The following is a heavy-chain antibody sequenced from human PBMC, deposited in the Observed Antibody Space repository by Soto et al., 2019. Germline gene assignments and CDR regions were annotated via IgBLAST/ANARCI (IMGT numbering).Heavy chain of an antibody. J-gene: IGHJ4*02. CDR2: IYHSGHT. V-gene: IGHV4-4*02. D-gene: IGHD3-16*02. CDR3: ASIAYRASGFDY. CDR1: GGSITNNNW. Sequence: SETLSLTCNVSGGSITNNNWWSWVRQPPGKGLEWIGAIYHSGHTNFNPSLKSRATLSLDYSENQFSLKLTSATAADTAIYYCASIAYRASGFDYWGQGTLVTVSS.